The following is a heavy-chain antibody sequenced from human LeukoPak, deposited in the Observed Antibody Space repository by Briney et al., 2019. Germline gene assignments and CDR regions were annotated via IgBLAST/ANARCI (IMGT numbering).Heavy chain of an antibody. CDR2: ISSSGSTI. CDR3: ARDGPLRFLEWFLDY. CDR1: GFTFSDYY. V-gene: IGHV3-11*01. D-gene: IGHD3-3*01. J-gene: IGHJ4*02. Sequence: PGGSPRLSCAASGFTFSDYYMSWIRQAPGKGLEWVSYISSSGSTIYYADSVKGRFTISRDNAKNSLYLQMNSLRAEDTAVYYCARDGPLRFLEWFLDYWGQGTLVTVSS.